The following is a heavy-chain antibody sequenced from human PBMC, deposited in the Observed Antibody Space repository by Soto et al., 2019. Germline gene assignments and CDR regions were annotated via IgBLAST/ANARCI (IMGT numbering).Heavy chain of an antibody. CDR1: GFTFSSYD. J-gene: IGHJ4*02. V-gene: IGHV3-13*01. CDR2: IGTAGDT. D-gene: IGHD3-22*01. Sequence: PGGSLRLSCAASGFTFSSYDMHWVRQATGKGLEWVSAIGTAGDTYYPGPVKGRFTISRENAKNSLYLQMNSLRAGDTAVYYCARALCFYYDSSGYYYFLYYFDYWGQGTLVTVSS. CDR3: ARALCFYYDSSGYYYFLYYFDY.